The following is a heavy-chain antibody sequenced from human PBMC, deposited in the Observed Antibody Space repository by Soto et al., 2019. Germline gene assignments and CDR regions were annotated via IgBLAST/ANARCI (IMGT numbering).Heavy chain of an antibody. CDR3: ARVNLVYDAFDI. D-gene: IGHD2-8*02. J-gene: IGHJ3*02. CDR1: GYTFTSYG. V-gene: IGHV1-2*04. CDR2: INPNSGGT. Sequence: ASVKVSCKASGYTFTSYGISWVRQAPGRGLEWMGWINPNSGGTNYAQKFQGWVTMTRDTSISTAYMELSRLRSDDTAVYYCARVNLVYDAFDIWGQGTMVTVSS.